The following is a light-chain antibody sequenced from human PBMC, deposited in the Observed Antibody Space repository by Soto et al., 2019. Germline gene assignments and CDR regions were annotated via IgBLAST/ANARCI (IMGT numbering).Light chain of an antibody. CDR2: EVS. Sequence: QSVLTQPPSASGSPGQSVTFSCTGTRSDVGGYNYVSWYQQHPGKAPKLIIYEVSERPSGVPDRFSGSKSGNTASLTVSGLQAEDEAHDYCSSYAGNTKIVFGTGTK. CDR3: SSYAGNTKIV. V-gene: IGLV2-8*01. J-gene: IGLJ1*01. CDR1: RSDVGGYNY.